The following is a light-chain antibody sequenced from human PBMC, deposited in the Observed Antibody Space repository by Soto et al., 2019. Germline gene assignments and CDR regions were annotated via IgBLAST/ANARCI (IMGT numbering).Light chain of an antibody. CDR1: QSISGW. CDR2: KAS. Sequence: DIQMTQSPSTLSASVGDRVTITCRASQSISGWLAWYQQKPGKAPKLLIYKASSLESGVPSRFSGSGPGTEFTLTISNLQPDDFATYYCQQYNSYWTFGQGTKVEIK. J-gene: IGKJ1*01. CDR3: QQYNSYWT. V-gene: IGKV1-5*03.